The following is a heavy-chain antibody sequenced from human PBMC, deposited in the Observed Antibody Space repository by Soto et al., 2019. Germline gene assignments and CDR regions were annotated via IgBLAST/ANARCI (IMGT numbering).Heavy chain of an antibody. J-gene: IGHJ4*02. CDR1: GGSISSGDYY. D-gene: IGHD6-19*01. V-gene: IGHV4-30-4*01. CDR3: ARGPPLYSSGWYVDY. Sequence: SETLSLTCTVSGGSISSGDYYWSWIRQPPGKGLEWIGYIYYSGSTYYNPSLKSRVTIPVDTSKNQFSLKLSSVTAADTAVYYCARGPPLYSSGWYVDYWGQGTLVTVSS. CDR2: IYYSGST.